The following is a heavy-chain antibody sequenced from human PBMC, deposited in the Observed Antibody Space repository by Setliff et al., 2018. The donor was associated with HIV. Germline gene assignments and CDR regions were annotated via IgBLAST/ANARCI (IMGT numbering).Heavy chain of an antibody. V-gene: IGHV4-39*01. CDR2: IYYSGST. D-gene: IGHD3-22*01. J-gene: IGHJ4*02. CDR3: ARHSGLGGYYSPFDY. CDR1: GGSIKSSSDY. Sequence: SETLSLTFTVSGGSIKSSSDYWGWIRQPPGKGLEWIGTIYYSGSTYYNPSLKSRVTISVDTSKNQFSLKLSSVTAADTTVYYCARHSGLGGYYSPFDYWGPGTLVTVS.